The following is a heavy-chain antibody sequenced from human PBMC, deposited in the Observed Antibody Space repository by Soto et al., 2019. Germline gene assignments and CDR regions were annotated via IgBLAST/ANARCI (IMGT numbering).Heavy chain of an antibody. V-gene: IGHV3-30-3*01. J-gene: IGHJ4*02. D-gene: IGHD6-19*01. CDR2: ISYDGSNK. Sequence: QVQLVESGGGVVQPGRSLRLSCAASGFTFSSYAMHWVRQAPGKGLEWVAVISYDGSNKYYADSVKGRFTISRDNSKNTLYPQMNSLRAEDTAVYYCARGGSGWVDYWGQGTLVTVSS. CDR1: GFTFSSYA. CDR3: ARGGSGWVDY.